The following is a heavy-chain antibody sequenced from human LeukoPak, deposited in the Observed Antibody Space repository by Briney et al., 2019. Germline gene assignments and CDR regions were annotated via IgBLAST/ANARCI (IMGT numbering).Heavy chain of an antibody. D-gene: IGHD3-22*01. V-gene: IGHV4-38-2*02. CDR3: ARDPTMIGLGDAFDI. Sequence: SETLSLTCTVSGYSISSGYYWGWIRQPPGKGLEWIGSIYHSGSTYYNPSLKSRVTISVDTSKNQFSLKLSSVTAADTAVYYCARDPTMIGLGDAFDIWGQGTMVTVSS. CDR2: IYHSGST. J-gene: IGHJ3*02. CDR1: GYSISSGYY.